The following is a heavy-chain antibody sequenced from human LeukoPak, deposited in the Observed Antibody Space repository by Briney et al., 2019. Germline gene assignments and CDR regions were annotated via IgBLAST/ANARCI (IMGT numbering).Heavy chain of an antibody. J-gene: IGHJ6*03. V-gene: IGHV1-18*01. CDR3: ARELDGSGSYSYYYYYYMDV. CDR1: GYTFTSYG. Sequence: GASVKVSCKASGYTFTSYGISWVRQAPGQGLEWLGWISPYNGNTNYTQKFQGRVTMTTDTSTSTAYMELRSLRSDDTAVYYCARELDGSGSYSYYYYYYMDVWGKGTTVTVSS. CDR2: ISPYNGNT. D-gene: IGHD3-10*01.